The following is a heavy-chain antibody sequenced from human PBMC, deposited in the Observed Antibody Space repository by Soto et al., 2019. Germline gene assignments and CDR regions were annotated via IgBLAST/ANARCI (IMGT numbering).Heavy chain of an antibody. D-gene: IGHD2-2*01. CDR1: GGSISSSSYY. CDR2: IYYSGST. CDR3: ASGLVPDGYKGGGFDP. J-gene: IGHJ5*02. Sequence: QLQLQESGPGLVKPSETLSLTCTVSGGSISSSSYYWGWIRQPPGKGLEWIGSIYYSGSTYYNPSLKSRVTMSVDTYKNQFSLKLSSVTAADTAVYYCASGLVPDGYKGGGFDPWGQGTLVTVSS. V-gene: IGHV4-39*01.